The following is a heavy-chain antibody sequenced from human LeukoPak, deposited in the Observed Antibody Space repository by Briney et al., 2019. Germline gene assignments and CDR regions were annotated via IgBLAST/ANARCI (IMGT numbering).Heavy chain of an antibody. CDR3: ARGVVPAAFDY. CDR2: ISSSSDHI. J-gene: IGHJ4*02. D-gene: IGHD2-2*01. CDR1: GFTFSGST. Sequence: GGSLRLSCAASGFTFSGSTMNWVRQAPGKGLEWVSSISSSSDHIAYADSVKGRFTISRDNAKNALYLQVNSLRAEDTAVYYCARGVVPAAFDYWGQGTLVTVSS. V-gene: IGHV3-21*01.